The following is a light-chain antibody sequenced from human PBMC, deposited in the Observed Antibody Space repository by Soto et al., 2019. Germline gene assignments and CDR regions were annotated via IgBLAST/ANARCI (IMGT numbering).Light chain of an antibody. CDR1: QSVLYSSNNKNY. CDR3: QQYYRPWT. J-gene: IGKJ1*01. CDR2: WES. Sequence: DIVMTQSPDSLAVSLGERATINCKSSQSVLYSSNNKNYLDWYQQKPGQPPKLLIYWESTRESGVPDRFSGSGSGTDFTLTIRSLQAEDGAVYYWQQYYRPWTFGQGTKVEIK. V-gene: IGKV4-1*01.